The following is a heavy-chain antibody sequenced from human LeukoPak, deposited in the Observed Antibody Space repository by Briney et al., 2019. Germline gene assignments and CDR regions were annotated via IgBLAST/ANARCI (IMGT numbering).Heavy chain of an antibody. J-gene: IGHJ4*02. V-gene: IGHV3-23*01. Sequence: RPGGSLRLSCAASGFTFSSYAMSWVRQAPGKGLEWVSAISGSGGSTYYADSVRGRFTISRDNSKNTLYLQMNSLRAEDTAVYYCAKDNYYDSSSYLTYYFDYWGQGTLVTVSS. D-gene: IGHD3-22*01. CDR3: AKDNYYDSSSYLTYYFDY. CDR1: GFTFSSYA. CDR2: ISGSGGST.